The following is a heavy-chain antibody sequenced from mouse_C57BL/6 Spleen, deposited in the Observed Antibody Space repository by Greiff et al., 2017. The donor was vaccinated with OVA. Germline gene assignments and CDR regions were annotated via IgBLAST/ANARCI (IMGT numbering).Heavy chain of an antibody. J-gene: IGHJ4*01. CDR3: ARNRYYYAMDY. Sequence: QVQLKQPGAELVRPGSSVKLSCKASGYTFTSYWMHWVKQRPIQGLEWIGNIDPSDSETHYNQKFKDKATLTVDKSSSTAYMQLSSLTSEDSAVYYCARNRYYYAMDYWGQGTSVTVSS. CDR1: GYTFTSYW. CDR2: IDPSDSET. V-gene: IGHV1-52*01.